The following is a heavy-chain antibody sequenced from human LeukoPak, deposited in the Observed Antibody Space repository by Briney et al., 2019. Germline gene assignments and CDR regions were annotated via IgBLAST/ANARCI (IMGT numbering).Heavy chain of an antibody. Sequence: SETLSLTCTVSGGSISSSSYYWGWIRQPPGKGLEWIGSIYYSGSTYYNPSLKSRVTISVDTSKNQFSLKLSSVTAADTAVYYCAGIVPAAIGRIAAAGRWRDYFDYWGQGTLVTVSS. V-gene: IGHV4-39*01. J-gene: IGHJ4*02. D-gene: IGHD2-2*02. CDR1: GGSISSSSYY. CDR2: IYYSGST. CDR3: AGIVPAAIGRIAAAGRWRDYFDY.